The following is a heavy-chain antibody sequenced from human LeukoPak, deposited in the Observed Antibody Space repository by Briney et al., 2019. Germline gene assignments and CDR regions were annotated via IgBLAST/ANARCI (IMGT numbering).Heavy chain of an antibody. V-gene: IGHV3-15*01. CDR1: GFTFRNAW. CDR3: TTSSSLVPRDAFDI. J-gene: IGHJ3*02. D-gene: IGHD6-13*01. CDR2: IKTKTDGDTT. Sequence: PGGSLRLSCAASGFTFRNAWMTWVRQAPGKGLECVGRIKTKTDGDTTHYAAPVQGRFTISRDDSKNTLFLQMNSLKTEDTAVYFCTTSSSLVPRDAFDIWGQGTMVTVSS.